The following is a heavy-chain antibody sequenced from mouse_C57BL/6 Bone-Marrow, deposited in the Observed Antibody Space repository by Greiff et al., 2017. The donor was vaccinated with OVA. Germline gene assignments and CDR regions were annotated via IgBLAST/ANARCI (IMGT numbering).Heavy chain of an antibody. V-gene: IGHV1-15*01. Sequence: QVQLQQSGAELVRPGASVTLSCKASGYTFTDYEMHWVKQTPVHGLEWIGAIDPETGGTAYNQKFKGKAILTADKSSSTAYMELRSLTSEDSAVYYCTRWEISYGTYIDYWGQGTTLTVSS. CDR3: TRWEISYGTYIDY. D-gene: IGHD1-1*01. J-gene: IGHJ2*01. CDR2: IDPETGGT. CDR1: GYTFTDYE.